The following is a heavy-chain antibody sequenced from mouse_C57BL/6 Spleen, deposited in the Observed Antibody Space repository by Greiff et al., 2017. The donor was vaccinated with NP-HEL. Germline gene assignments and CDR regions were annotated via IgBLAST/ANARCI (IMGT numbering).Heavy chain of an antibody. D-gene: IGHD2-14*01. CDR2: IHPNSGST. Sequence: VQLQQPGAELVKPGASVKLSCKASGYTFTSYWMHWVKQRPGQGLEWIGMIHPNSGSTNYNEKFKSKATLTVDKSSSTAYMQLSSLTSEDSAVYYCARREGYPYAMDYWGQGTSVTVSS. CDR1: GYTFTSYW. V-gene: IGHV1-64*01. J-gene: IGHJ4*01. CDR3: ARREGYPYAMDY.